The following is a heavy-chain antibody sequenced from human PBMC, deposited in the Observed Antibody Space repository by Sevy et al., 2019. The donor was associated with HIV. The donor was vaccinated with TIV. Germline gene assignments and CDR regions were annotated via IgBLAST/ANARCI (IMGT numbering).Heavy chain of an antibody. D-gene: IGHD2-8*02. CDR2: IKSNADGGAI. J-gene: IGHJ6*02. CDR1: GFTLSYAW. V-gene: IGHV3-15*01. CDR3: TTDPIIVLLVTDGMDV. Sequence: GGSLRLSCEASGFTLSYAWMNWVRQAPGKGLEWVGRIKSNADGGAIDYAAPVKGRFTISSDDSKNTLYLKMNSLKIEDTAVYYCTTDPIIVLLVTDGMDVWGQGTTVTVSS.